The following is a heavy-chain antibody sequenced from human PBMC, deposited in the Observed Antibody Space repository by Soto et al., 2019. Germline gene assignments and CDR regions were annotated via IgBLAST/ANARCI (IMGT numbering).Heavy chain of an antibody. V-gene: IGHV4-34*01. D-gene: IGHD3-16*01. J-gene: IGHJ5*02. Sequence: SETLSLTCAVYGGSFSGYYWSWIRQPPGKGLEWIGEINHSGSTNYNPSLKSRVTISVDTSNYQFSLKLSSVTAADTAVYYSARLISNTFGMGGVIAHWGQGTLVTVSS. CDR1: GGSFSGYY. CDR2: INHSGST. CDR3: ARLISNTFGMGGVIAH.